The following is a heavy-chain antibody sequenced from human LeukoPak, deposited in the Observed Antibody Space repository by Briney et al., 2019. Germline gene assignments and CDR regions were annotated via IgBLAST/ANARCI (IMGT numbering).Heavy chain of an antibody. D-gene: IGHD3-22*01. V-gene: IGHV1-2*02. J-gene: IGHJ5*02. CDR2: INPNSGGT. CDR3: AKNYYDSSAYYHNWFDP. CDR1: GYIFTGYY. Sequence: ASVKVSCKASGYIFTGYYMHWVRQAPGQGLEWMGWINPNSGGTNYAQKFQGGVTMTRDTSISTAYMELSRLRSDDTAVYYCAKNYYDSSAYYHNWFDPWGQGTLVTVSS.